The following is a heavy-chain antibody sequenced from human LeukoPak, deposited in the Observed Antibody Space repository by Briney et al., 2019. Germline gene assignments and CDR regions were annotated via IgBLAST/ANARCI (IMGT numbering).Heavy chain of an antibody. Sequence: GGSLRLSCAGSGFTFSHYGIYWVRQAPGKGLEWVAAIWHDGSKQLYRDAVKGRFTISRDDSKNTVFLQMNSLRAEDTAVYYCAREDHSNYNYWGQGTLVTVSS. CDR1: GFTFSHYG. CDR2: IWHDGSKQ. J-gene: IGHJ4*02. V-gene: IGHV3-33*01. D-gene: IGHD4-11*01. CDR3: AREDHSNYNY.